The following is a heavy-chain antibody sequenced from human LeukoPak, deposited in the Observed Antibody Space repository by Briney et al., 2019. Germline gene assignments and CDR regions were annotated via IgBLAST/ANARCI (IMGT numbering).Heavy chain of an antibody. V-gene: IGHV1-2*02. CDR2: INPNSGGT. CDR3: ARVSSNYYGSGSYYPLGDYYYYMDV. J-gene: IGHJ6*03. D-gene: IGHD3-10*01. CDR1: GYTFTGYY. Sequence: GASVKVSCKASGYTFTGYYMHWVRQAPGQGLEWMGWINPNSGGTNYAQKFQGRVTMTRDTSISTAYMELSRLRSDDTAMYYCARVSSNYYGSGSYYPLGDYYYYMDVWGKGTTVTVSS.